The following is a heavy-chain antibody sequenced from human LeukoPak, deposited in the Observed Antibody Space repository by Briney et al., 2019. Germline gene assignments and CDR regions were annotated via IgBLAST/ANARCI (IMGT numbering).Heavy chain of an antibody. CDR2: INTNTGNP. J-gene: IGHJ4*02. CDR3: ARASTPKVGATIYYFDY. V-gene: IGHV7-4-1*02. D-gene: IGHD1-26*01. CDR1: GYTFTSYV. Sequence: ASVKVTCKASGYTFTSYVLNWVRQAPGQGLECMGWINTNTGNPTYAQGFTGRFVFSLDTSVSTAYLQISSLKAEDTALYYCARASTPKVGATIYYFDYWGQGTLVTVSS.